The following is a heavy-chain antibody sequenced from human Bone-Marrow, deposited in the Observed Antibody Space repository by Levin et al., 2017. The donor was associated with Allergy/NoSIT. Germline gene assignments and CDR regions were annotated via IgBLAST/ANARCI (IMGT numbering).Heavy chain of an antibody. CDR2: IWYDGTNK. CDR3: SRDFFDPRITLVGVLSPSDDGLDV. J-gene: IGHJ6*02. Sequence: PGGSLRLSCAASGFMFRNYGMHWVRQAPGKGLEWVAVIWYDGTNKYYADSVKGRFTLSRDHSENTLYLQMNSLTAEVTAVYDCSRDFFDPRITLVGVLSPSDDGLDVWGQGTTVTVSS. D-gene: IGHD3-3*01. V-gene: IGHV3-33*01. CDR1: GFMFRNYG.